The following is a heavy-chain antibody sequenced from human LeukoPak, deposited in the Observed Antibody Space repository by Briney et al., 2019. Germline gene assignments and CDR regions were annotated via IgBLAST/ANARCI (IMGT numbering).Heavy chain of an antibody. V-gene: IGHV3-43*01. CDR2: ISWDGGST. CDR1: GFTFDDYT. J-gene: IGHJ4*02. CDR3: ANTLHTYCDGDCLGY. D-gene: IGHD2-21*02. Sequence: PGGSLRLSCAASGFTFDDYTMHWVRQAPGKGLEWVSLISWDGGSTYYADSVKGRFTISRDNAKNSLYLQMNSLTAEDTAVYYCANTLHTYCDGDCLGYWGQGTLVTVSS.